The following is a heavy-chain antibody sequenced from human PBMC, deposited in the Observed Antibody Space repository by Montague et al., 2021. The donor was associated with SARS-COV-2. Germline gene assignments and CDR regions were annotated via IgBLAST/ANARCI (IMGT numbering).Heavy chain of an antibody. J-gene: IGHJ6*02. D-gene: IGHD2-21*01. Sequence: SLRLSCAASGFIFSSYDMNWVRQAPGKGLEWISYISSSGGGSTKPYTDSVQGRFTISRDNAKNSLYLQMNSLRVEDTAIYYCARDRDWDDWCGMDVWGQGTTVTVSS. CDR3: ARDRDWDDWCGMDV. V-gene: IGHV3-48*03. CDR2: ISSSGGGSTK. CDR1: GFIFSSYD.